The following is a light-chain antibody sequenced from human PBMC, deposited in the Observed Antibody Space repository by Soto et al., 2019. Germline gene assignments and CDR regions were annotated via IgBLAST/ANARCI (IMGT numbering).Light chain of an antibody. J-gene: IGLJ2*01. CDR1: SSDVGEENY. V-gene: IGLV2-8*01. Sequence: QSALTQPPSASGSPGQSVTITCSGTSSDVGEENYVSWYQQHPGKVPKLILYEVSERPSGVPDRFSGSRSGNTASLTVSGLQAEDEADYYCSSWTSSTTQVLGGGTKLTVL. CDR2: EVS. CDR3: SSWTSSTTQV.